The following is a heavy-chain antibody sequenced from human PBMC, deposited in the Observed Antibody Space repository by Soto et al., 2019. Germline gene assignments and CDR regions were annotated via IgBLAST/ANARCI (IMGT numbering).Heavy chain of an antibody. D-gene: IGHD1-1*01. CDR3: ASGTGTVPYPSYYYYHMHV. CDR1: GYTFTRHY. V-gene: IGHV1-46*03. J-gene: IGHJ6*03. CDR2: INPSGGST. Sequence: GASVKVSCKASGYTFTRHYMHWVRQAPGQGLEWMGIINPSGGSTSYAQKFQGRVTMTRDTSTSTVYMELSSLRSEDTAVYYCASGTGTVPYPSYYYYHMHVWGKGTTVTVSS.